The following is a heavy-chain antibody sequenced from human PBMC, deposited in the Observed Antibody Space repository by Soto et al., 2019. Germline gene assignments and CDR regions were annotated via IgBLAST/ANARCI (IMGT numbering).Heavy chain of an antibody. Sequence: LRLSCTASGFTFGDYAMSWVRQAPGKGLEWVGFIRSKAYGGATEYAASVKGRFTISRDDSKSIAYLQMNSLKTEDTAVYYCTRGYDFWSGYPYYYYYYGMDVWGQGTTVTVSS. CDR3: TRGYDFWSGYPYYYYYYGMDV. D-gene: IGHD3-3*01. CDR1: GFTFGDYA. V-gene: IGHV3-49*04. J-gene: IGHJ6*02. CDR2: IRSKAYGGAT.